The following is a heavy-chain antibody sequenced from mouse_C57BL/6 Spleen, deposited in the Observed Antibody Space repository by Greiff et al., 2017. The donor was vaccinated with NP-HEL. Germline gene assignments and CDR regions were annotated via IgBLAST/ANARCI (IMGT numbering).Heavy chain of an antibody. V-gene: IGHV1-66*01. J-gene: IGHJ3*01. CDR3: ARPYDYDIWFAY. CDR1: GYSFTSYY. Sequence: QVQLQQSGPELVKPGASVKISCKASGYSFTSYYIHWVKQRPGQGLEWIGWIYPGSGNTKYNEKFKGKATLTADTSSSTAYMQLSSLTSEDSAVYYCARPYDYDIWFAYWGQGTLVTVSA. CDR2: IYPGSGNT. D-gene: IGHD2-4*01.